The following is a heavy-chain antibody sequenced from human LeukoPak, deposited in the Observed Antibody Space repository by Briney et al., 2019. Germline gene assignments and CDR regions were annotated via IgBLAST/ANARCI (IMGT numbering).Heavy chain of an antibody. D-gene: IGHD5-12*01. V-gene: IGHV4-30-2*01. CDR1: GGSISSGTYS. J-gene: IGHJ4*02. CDR2: IFHSGST. CDR3: ARGYSDYPYFFDS. Sequence: PSRTLSLTCAVSGGSISSGTYSWNWIRQPPGKGLEWVGYIFHSGSTYYSPSLKSRVTISVDTSQTQFSLKLSSVTAADTAMYYCARGYSDYPYFFDSWGQGALVTVSS.